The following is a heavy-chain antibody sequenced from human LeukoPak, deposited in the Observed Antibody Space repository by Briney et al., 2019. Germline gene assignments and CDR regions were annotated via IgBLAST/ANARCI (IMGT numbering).Heavy chain of an antibody. CDR2: IRSKAYGGTT. CDR1: GLTFGEYA. CDR3: LYYYDSSGYYLPDH. V-gene: IGHV3-49*04. Sequence: GGSLRLSCTASGLTFGEYAMSWVRRAPGKGLEWVGVIRSKAYGGTTEYAASVKGRFTISRDDSKSIAYLQMNSLKSEDTAVYHRLYYYDSSGYYLPDHWGQGTLATVSS. J-gene: IGHJ4*02. D-gene: IGHD3-22*01.